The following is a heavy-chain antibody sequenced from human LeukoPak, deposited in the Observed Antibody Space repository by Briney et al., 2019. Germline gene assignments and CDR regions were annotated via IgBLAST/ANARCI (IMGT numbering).Heavy chain of an antibody. CDR1: GFTFSSYW. CDR2: IKQDGSEK. D-gene: IGHD3-9*01. V-gene: IGHV3-7*03. Sequence: GGSLRLSCAASGFTFSSYWMSWVRQAPGKGLEWVANIKQDGSEKYYVDSVKGRFTISRDNAKNSLYQQMNSLRAEDTAVYYCARDRGDILTGYPYYYYGMDVWGKGTTVTVSS. J-gene: IGHJ6*04. CDR3: ARDRGDILTGYPYYYYGMDV.